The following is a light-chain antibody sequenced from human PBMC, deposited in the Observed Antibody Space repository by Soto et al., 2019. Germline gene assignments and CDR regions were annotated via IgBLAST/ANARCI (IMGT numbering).Light chain of an antibody. J-gene: IGKJ5*01. CDR1: QSVSSSY. Sequence: EIVFTPSPGTPSLSPGERATLSCRASQSVSSSYLAWYQQKPGQAPRLLIYGASSRATGIPDRFSGSGSGTDFTLTINRVAPEDFAVYYCQQYVSLPITFGQGTRLEIK. V-gene: IGKV3-20*01. CDR3: QQYVSLPIT. CDR2: GAS.